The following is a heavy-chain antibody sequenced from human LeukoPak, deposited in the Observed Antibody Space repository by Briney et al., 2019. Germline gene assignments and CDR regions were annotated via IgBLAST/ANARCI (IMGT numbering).Heavy chain of an antibody. Sequence: GGSLRLSCAASGFTFSSYAMSWVRQAPGKGLEWVSAISGSGGSTYYADSVKGRFSISRDNSKNTVYLQMSDLRAVDTAVYYCAKITKATTPNYWGQGTLVTVSS. J-gene: IGHJ4*02. V-gene: IGHV3-23*01. CDR1: GFTFSSYA. CDR2: ISGSGGST. D-gene: IGHD4-17*01. CDR3: AKITKATTPNY.